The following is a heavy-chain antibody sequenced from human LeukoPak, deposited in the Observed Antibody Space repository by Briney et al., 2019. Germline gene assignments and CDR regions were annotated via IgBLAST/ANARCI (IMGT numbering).Heavy chain of an antibody. D-gene: IGHD2-2*01. J-gene: IGHJ5*02. Sequence: GGSLRLSCAASGFTFSSYAMHWVRQAPGKGLEWVAVISYDGSNKYYADSVKGRFTISRDNSKNTLYLQMNSLRAEDTAVYYCARDGSCSSTSCFPRFDPWGQGTLVTVSS. CDR3: ARDGSCSSTSCFPRFDP. V-gene: IGHV3-30*04. CDR1: GFTFSSYA. CDR2: ISYDGSNK.